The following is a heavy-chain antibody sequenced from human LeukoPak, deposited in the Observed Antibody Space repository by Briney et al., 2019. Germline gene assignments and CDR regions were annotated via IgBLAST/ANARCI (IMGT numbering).Heavy chain of an antibody. CDR3: AANTGTVFDY. V-gene: IGHV4-59*01. Sequence: PSETLSLTCTVSGDFITAYYWSWIRQPPGKGLEWIGYVYYTGSTEYNPSLRSCVTISLEMPKHQFSLDLTSVPAADKAVYYCAANTGTVFDYWGQGAMVTVSS. J-gene: IGHJ4*02. CDR1: GDFITAYY. D-gene: IGHD7-27*01. CDR2: VYYTGST.